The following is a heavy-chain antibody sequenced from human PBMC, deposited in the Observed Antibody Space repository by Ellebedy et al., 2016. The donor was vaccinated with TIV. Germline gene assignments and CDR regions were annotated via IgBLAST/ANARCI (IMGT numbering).Heavy chain of an antibody. D-gene: IGHD2-2*01. V-gene: IGHV3-23*01. CDR1: GFTFSSYA. CDR3: AKDRGCSSTSCYLYPYYYYYYGMDV. J-gene: IGHJ6*02. CDR2: ISGSGGST. Sequence: GESLKISXAASGFTFSSYAMSWVRQAPGKGLEWVSAISGSGGSTYYADSVRGRFTISRDNSKNTLYLQMNSLRAEDTAVYYCAKDRGCSSTSCYLYPYYYYYYGMDVWGQGTTVTVSS.